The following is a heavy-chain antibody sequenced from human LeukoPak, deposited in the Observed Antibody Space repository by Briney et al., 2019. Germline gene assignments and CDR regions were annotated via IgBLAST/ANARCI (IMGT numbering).Heavy chain of an antibody. D-gene: IGHD2-21*02. Sequence: GGSLRLSCAASGNYWMHWVRQTAGKGLEWVSAISGGGDITYYADSVKGRFTISRDNSKDTLFLQMHSLRPGDTAVYYCVREDTPATANYWGQGTLVTISS. J-gene: IGHJ4*02. V-gene: IGHV3-23*01. CDR1: GNYW. CDR2: ISGGGDIT. CDR3: VREDTPATANY.